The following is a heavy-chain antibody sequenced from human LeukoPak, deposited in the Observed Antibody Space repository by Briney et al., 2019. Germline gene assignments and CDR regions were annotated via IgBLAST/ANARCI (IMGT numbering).Heavy chain of an antibody. D-gene: IGHD7-27*01. CDR1: GYTFTSYG. Sequence: ASVKVSCKASGYTFTSYGISWVRQAPGQGLEGMGWISAYNGNTNFAQKLQGRVTMTTDTSTSTAYMELRSLRSDDTAVYYCASGDIPPRSYYYYGMDVWGQGNTVTVSS. J-gene: IGHJ6*02. CDR2: ISAYNGNT. V-gene: IGHV1-18*01. CDR3: ASGDIPPRSYYYYGMDV.